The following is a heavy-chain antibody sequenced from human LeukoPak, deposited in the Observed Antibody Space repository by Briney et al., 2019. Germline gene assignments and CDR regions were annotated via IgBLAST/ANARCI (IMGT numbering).Heavy chain of an antibody. V-gene: IGHV1-2*02. CDR2: INPNSGGT. Sequence: ASVKVSCKASGYTFTGYYMHWVRQAPGQGLEWMGWINPNSGGTNYAQKFQGRVTMTRDTSISTAYMELSRLRSDGTAVYYCAILRYFDWLTDAFDIWGQGTMVTVSS. CDR1: GYTFTGYY. D-gene: IGHD3-9*01. J-gene: IGHJ3*02. CDR3: AILRYFDWLTDAFDI.